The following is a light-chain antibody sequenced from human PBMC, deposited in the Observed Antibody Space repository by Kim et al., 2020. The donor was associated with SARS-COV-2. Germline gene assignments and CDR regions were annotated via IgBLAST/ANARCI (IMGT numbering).Light chain of an antibody. CDR1: QSLLQSDGKTY. J-gene: IGKJ1*01. CDR2: EVS. V-gene: IGKV2D-29*01. Sequence: PASMSCKSSQSLLQSDGKTYLFWYLQKPGQPPQLLIHEVSSRFSGVPDRFSGSGSGTDFTLKISRVEAEDVGVYYCLETMQVPWTFGQGTKVDIK. CDR3: LETMQVPWT.